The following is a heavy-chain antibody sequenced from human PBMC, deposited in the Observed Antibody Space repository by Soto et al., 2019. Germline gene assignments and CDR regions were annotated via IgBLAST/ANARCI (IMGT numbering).Heavy chain of an antibody. D-gene: IGHD3-22*01. Sequence: VQLVQSGAEVKKPGASVKVSCKVSGYSFITYGVSWVPQAPGQGLDWMGGISTYNGDTKYAERLKGRVTMTTDTTTRTAYMELRSLSSDDTAVYYFARGPTDYHYNSGNYGVDYWAQGTLVTVSS. CDR1: GYSFITYG. V-gene: IGHV1-18*01. J-gene: IGHJ4*02. CDR3: ARGPTDYHYNSGNYGVDY. CDR2: ISTYNGDT.